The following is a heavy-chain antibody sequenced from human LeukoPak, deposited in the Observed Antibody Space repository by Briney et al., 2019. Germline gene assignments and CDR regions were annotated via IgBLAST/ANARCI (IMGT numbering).Heavy chain of an antibody. Sequence: PGRSLRLSCAASGFTFSSYGMHWVRQAPGKGLEWVAVISYDGSNKYYADSVKGRFTISRDNSKNTLYLQMNSLRAEDTAVYYCAKDRLGSYYYGMDVWGQGTTVTVSS. D-gene: IGHD7-27*01. CDR2: ISYDGSNK. J-gene: IGHJ6*02. CDR1: GFTFSSYG. V-gene: IGHV3-30*18. CDR3: AKDRLGSYYYGMDV.